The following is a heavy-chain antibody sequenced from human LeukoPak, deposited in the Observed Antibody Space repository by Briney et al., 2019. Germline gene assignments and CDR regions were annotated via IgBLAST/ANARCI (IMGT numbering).Heavy chain of an antibody. D-gene: IGHD3-3*01. V-gene: IGHV3-20*04. J-gene: IGHJ6*03. CDR2: INWNGGCT. CDR1: GFTFDDYG. CDR3: ARDSIFGVVINYMDV. Sequence: GGSLRLSCAASGFTFDDYGMSWVRQAPGKGLEWVSGINWNGGCTGYADSVKGRFTISRDNAKNSLYLQMNSLRAEDTALYYCARDSIFGVVINYMDVWGKGTTVTVSS.